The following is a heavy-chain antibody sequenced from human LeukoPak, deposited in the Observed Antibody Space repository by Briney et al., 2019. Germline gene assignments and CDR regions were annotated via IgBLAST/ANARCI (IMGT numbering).Heavy chain of an antibody. CDR1: GGSISSYY. J-gene: IGHJ4*02. V-gene: IGHV4-59*01. CDR2: IYYSGTT. CDR3: ARGVYIAAAQYGY. D-gene: IGHD6-13*01. Sequence: SETLSLTCTVSGGSISSYYWSWIRQPPGKGLEWIGYIYYSGTTNYNPSLKSRVTISVDTPKNRFSLKLSSVTAADTAVYYCARGVYIAAAQYGYWGQGTLVTVSS.